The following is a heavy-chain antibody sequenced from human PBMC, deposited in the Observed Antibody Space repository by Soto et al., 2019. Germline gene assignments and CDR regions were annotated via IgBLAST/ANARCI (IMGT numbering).Heavy chain of an antibody. J-gene: IGHJ4*02. CDR2: IKEDGSEK. V-gene: IGHV3-7*05. Sequence: EVELVESGGDLVQPGGSLRLSCAASGFTFSNYWMSWVRQAPGKGQEWVANIKEDGSEKYYGDSVKGRFTISRDNDKNSLYLQMNSLRAEDTVVYFCAGDKESGSYRGSAFAYWGQGTLGTVYS. CDR1: GFTFSNYW. D-gene: IGHD1-26*01. CDR3: AGDKESGSYRGSAFAY.